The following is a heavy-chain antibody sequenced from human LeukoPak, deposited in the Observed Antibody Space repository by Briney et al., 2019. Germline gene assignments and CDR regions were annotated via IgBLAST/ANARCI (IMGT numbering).Heavy chain of an antibody. J-gene: IGHJ3*02. V-gene: IGHV1-69*05. CDR2: IIPIFGTA. CDR3: ARVGNDYGGNTNAFDI. D-gene: IGHD4-23*01. CDR1: GGTFSSYA. Sequence: GASVKVSCKASGGTFSSYAISWVRQAPGQGLEWMGGIIPIFGTANYAQKFQGRVTITTDESTSTAYMELSSLRSEDTAVYYCARVGNDYGGNTNAFDIWGQGTMVTVSS.